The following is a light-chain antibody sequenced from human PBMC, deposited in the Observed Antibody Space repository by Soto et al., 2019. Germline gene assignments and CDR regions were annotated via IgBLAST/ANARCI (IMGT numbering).Light chain of an antibody. J-gene: IGKJ1*01. CDR3: QQLNSCPRT. CDR1: QGISSY. CDR2: AAS. Sequence: DIQLTQSPSFLSASVGDRVTITCRASQGISSYLTWYQQKPGKAPKLLIYAASTVQSGVPARFSGSGSGTECALTVSSRQPEDFATDYCQQLNSCPRTFGQGTKVEIK. V-gene: IGKV1-9*01.